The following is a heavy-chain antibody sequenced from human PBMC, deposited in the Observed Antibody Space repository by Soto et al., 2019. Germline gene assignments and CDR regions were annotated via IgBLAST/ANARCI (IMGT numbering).Heavy chain of an antibody. V-gene: IGHV3-7*01. D-gene: IGHD2-2*01. J-gene: IGHJ4*02. CDR2: IKQDGSGK. CDR1: GFTFSSYW. CDR3: ARDNVVVPAATFFDY. Sequence: PGGSLSLSCAASGFTFSSYWMSWVRQAPGKGLEWVANIKQDGSGKYYVDSVKGRFTISRDNAKNSLYLQMNSLRAEDTAVYYCARDNVVVPAATFFDYWGQGTLVTVSS.